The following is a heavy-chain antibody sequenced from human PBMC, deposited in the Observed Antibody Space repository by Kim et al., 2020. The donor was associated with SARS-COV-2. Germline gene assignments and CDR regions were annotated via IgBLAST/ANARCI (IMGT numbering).Heavy chain of an antibody. CDR2: ISSSGSTI. CDR1: GFTFSSHE. Sequence: GGSLRLSCAASGFTFSSHEMNWVRQAPGKGLEWVAYISSSGSTIYYADSVKGRFTMSRDNAKNSLYLQMNSLRAEDTAVYYCARAVATNPSYGMDVWGQG. J-gene: IGHJ6*02. CDR3: ARAVATNPSYGMDV. D-gene: IGHD5-12*01. V-gene: IGHV3-48*03.